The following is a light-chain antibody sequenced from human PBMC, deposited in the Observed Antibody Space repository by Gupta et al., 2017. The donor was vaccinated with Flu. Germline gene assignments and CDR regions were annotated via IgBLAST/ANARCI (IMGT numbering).Light chain of an antibody. J-gene: IGLJ3*02. CDR2: DVT. Sequence: SALTQPRSVSGSPGQSVTISCTGTSSDVGTYNYVSWYRQHPGKAPNLMIYDVTKRPAGVPDRFSGSKSGNTASLTISGLQGDDEADYYCCSYAGSYTWVFGGGTKLTVL. V-gene: IGLV2-11*01. CDR3: CSYAGSYTWV. CDR1: SSDVGTYNY.